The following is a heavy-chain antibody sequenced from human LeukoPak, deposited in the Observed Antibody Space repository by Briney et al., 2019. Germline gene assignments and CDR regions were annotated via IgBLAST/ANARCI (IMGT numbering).Heavy chain of an antibody. D-gene: IGHD3/OR15-3a*01. CDR1: GGSLSGEY. Sequence: AESLSLTCGGSGGSLSGEYWSGIRQSLGKGLEWIGEINESGSTDYNPSLMSRVTISLDTSKNQFSLNLSSMTAADTAVYYCARWTRLDGFHYWGQGTLVTVSS. CDR3: ARWTRLDGFHY. V-gene: IGHV4-34*01. CDR2: INESGST. J-gene: IGHJ4*02.